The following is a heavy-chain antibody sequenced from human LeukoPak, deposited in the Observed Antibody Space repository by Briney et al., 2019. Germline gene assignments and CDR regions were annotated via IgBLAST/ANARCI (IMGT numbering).Heavy chain of an antibody. Sequence: SETLSLTCTVSGGSISSGSISSYYWSWIRQPPGKGLEWIGNVHYSGTTNYNPNLRSRLITSVDSSKNQISLNLRSVTAADTAIYYCVTSIGPYGSKNAFDIWRQGTKVTVSS. CDR2: VHYSGTT. V-gene: IGHV4-61*01. CDR3: VTSIGPYGSKNAFDI. CDR1: GGSISSGSISSYY. J-gene: IGHJ3*02. D-gene: IGHD3-10*01.